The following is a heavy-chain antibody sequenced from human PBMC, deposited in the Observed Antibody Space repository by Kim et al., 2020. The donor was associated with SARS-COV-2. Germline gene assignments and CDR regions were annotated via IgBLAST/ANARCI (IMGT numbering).Heavy chain of an antibody. D-gene: IGHD5-18*01. J-gene: IGHJ4*02. V-gene: IGHV4-39*01. CDR3: ARRSPWTQGFDY. CDR2: IYYSGST. CDR1: GGSISSSSYY. Sequence: SETLSLTCTVSGGSISSSSYYWGWIRQPPGKGLEWIGSIYYSGSTYYNPSLKSRVTISVDTSKNQFSLKLSSVTAADTAVYYCARRSPWTQGFDYWGQGTLVTVSS.